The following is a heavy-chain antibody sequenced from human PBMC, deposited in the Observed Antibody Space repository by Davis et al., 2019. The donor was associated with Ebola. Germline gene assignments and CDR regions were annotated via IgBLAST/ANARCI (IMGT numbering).Heavy chain of an antibody. CDR3: ARDPARAV. CDR2: INHSGST. V-gene: IGHV4-34*01. J-gene: IGHJ6*04. CDR1: GGSFSGYY. Sequence: ESLKISCAVYGGSFSGYYWSWIRQPPGKGLEWIGEINHSGSTNYNPSLKSRVTISVDTSKNQFSLDLSSVTAADTAVYYCARDPARAVWGKGTTVTVSS.